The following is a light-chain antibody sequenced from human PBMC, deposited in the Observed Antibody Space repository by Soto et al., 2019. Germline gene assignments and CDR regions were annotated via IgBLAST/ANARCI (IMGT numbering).Light chain of an antibody. V-gene: IGLV1-44*01. CDR3: ASWDDSLNGPV. Sequence: QSALTQRPSASGTPGQRVTISCSGSSSNVGGNPVNWYQHVPTTAPKLLIYTNTQRPSGVPDRFSGSKSGTSASLAISGLQSEDEADYYCASWDDSLNGPVFGTGTKV. CDR1: SSNVGGNP. CDR2: TNT. J-gene: IGLJ1*01.